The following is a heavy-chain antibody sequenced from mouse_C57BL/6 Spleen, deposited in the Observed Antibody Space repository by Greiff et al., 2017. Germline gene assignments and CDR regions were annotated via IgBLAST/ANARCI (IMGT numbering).Heavy chain of an antibody. D-gene: IGHD1-1*01. CDR1: GYTFTDYE. Sequence: QVQLQQSGAELVRPGASVTLSCKASGYTFTDYEMHWVKQTPVHGLEWIGAIDPETGGTAYNQKFKGKAILTADKSSSTAYMELRSLTSEDSAVYYCTRGVVAPYYFDYWGQGTTLTVSS. J-gene: IGHJ2*01. CDR3: TRGVVAPYYFDY. V-gene: IGHV1-15*01. CDR2: IDPETGGT.